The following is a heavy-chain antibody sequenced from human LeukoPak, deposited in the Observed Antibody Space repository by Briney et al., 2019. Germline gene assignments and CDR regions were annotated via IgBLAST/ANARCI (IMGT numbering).Heavy chain of an antibody. Sequence: TGGSLRLSCAASGFTFSSYGMHWVRQAPGKGREWVAVIWYDGSNKYYADSVKGRFTISRDNSKNTLYLQMNSLRAEDTAVYYCAKDLGTFDYMDVWGKGTTVTVSS. J-gene: IGHJ6*03. D-gene: IGHD3-16*01. CDR3: AKDLGTFDYMDV. CDR2: IWYDGSNK. V-gene: IGHV3-33*06. CDR1: GFTFSSYG.